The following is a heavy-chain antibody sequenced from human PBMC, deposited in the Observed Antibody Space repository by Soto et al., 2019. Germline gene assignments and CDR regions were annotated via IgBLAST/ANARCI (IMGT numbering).Heavy chain of an antibody. V-gene: IGHV3-23*01. CDR2: ISGSGGST. D-gene: IGHD3-10*01. CDR1: GFTFSSYA. J-gene: IGHJ4*02. CDR3: AKDAAYYYGSGSSNFDY. Sequence: EVQLLESGGGLVQPGGSLRLSCAASGFTFSSYAMSWVRQAPGKGLEWVSAISGSGGSTYYADSVKGRFTISRDNSKNTLYLQVNNLRAEDTAVYYCAKDAAYYYGSGSSNFDYWGQGTLVTVSS.